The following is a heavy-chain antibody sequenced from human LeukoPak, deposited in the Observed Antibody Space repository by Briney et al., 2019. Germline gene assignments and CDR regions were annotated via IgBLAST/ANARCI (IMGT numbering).Heavy chain of an antibody. V-gene: IGHV4-4*07. CDR1: GGSISSYY. D-gene: IGHD2-8*01. CDR3: ARGVYLGNGYYFDY. CDR2: IYTSGST. J-gene: IGHJ4*02. Sequence: SETLSLTCTISGGSISSYYWNWIRQPAGKGLEWIGHIYTSGSTNYNSSLKSRVTMSVDASKNQFSVKLNSVIAADTAMYYCARGVYLGNGYYFDYWGQGTLVTVSS.